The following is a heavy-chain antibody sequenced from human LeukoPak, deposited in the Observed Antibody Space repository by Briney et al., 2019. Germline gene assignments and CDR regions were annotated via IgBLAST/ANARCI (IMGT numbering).Heavy chain of an antibody. V-gene: IGHV4-38-2*02. CDR1: GYSISSGYY. Sequence: SETLSLTCTVSGYSISSGYYWGWIRQPPGRGLEWIGSIYHSGSTYYNPSLKSRVTISVDTSKNQFSLKLSSVTAADTAVYYCAPDYYDSSGYPDYWGQGTLVTVSS. CDR2: IYHSGST. D-gene: IGHD3-22*01. CDR3: APDYYDSSGYPDY. J-gene: IGHJ4*02.